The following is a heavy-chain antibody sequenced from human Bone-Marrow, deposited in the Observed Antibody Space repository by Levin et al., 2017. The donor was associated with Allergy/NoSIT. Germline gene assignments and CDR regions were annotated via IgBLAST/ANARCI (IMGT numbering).Heavy chain of an antibody. Sequence: SETLSLTCAVSGGSINSDAYSWNWIRQPPGKGLEWIAYIYQTKNIYSNPSLRSRVTLSVDRSKNQFSLNLSSVTAADTAMYYCASSIAVTGPLNGDPFDTWGQGTMVTVSS. CDR1: GGSINSDAYS. V-gene: IGHV4-30-2*01. CDR2: IYQTKNI. D-gene: IGHD6-19*01. CDR3: ASSIAVTGPLNGDPFDT. J-gene: IGHJ3*02.